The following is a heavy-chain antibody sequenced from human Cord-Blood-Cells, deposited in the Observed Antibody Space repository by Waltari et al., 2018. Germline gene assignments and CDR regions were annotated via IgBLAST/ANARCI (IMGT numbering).Heavy chain of an antibody. CDR3: AKDSAARHYYYGMDV. J-gene: IGHJ6*02. CDR1: GFTFGAYV. Sequence: EVQLVESGGVVVQPGGALRLPCAASGFTFGAYVMPWVRQAPGKGLGWVSLISWDGGSTYYADSVKGRFTISRDNSKNSLYLQMNSLRAEDTALYYCAKDSAARHYYYGMDVWGQGTTVTVSS. V-gene: IGHV3-43D*04. CDR2: ISWDGGST. D-gene: IGHD6-6*01.